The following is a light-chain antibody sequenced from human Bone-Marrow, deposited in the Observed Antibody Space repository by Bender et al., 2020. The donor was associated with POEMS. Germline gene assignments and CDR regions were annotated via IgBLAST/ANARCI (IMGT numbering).Light chain of an antibody. CDR1: SSNIGSNS. CDR3: AAWDGSLNGVV. J-gene: IGLJ3*02. Sequence: QSVLTQPPSASGTPGQRVTISCSGSSSNIGSNSVNWYQQLPGTAPKLLINNNSQRPAGVPDRFSGSKSGTSASLAISGLQSEDEADYYCAAWDGSLNGVVFGGGTKVTVL. V-gene: IGLV1-44*01. CDR2: NNS.